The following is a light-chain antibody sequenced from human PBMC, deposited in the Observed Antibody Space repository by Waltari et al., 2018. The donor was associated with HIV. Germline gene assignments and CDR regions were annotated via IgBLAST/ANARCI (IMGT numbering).Light chain of an antibody. CDR1: DIGSKT. CDR2: DDS. CDR3: QVWDSNSDHWV. Sequence: SYVLTQPPSVSVAPGTTARVSCGGYDIGSKTVHWYQQKPGQAPVLVIFDDSARPSGIPERFSGSNSVNTATLTISRVEAGDEADYYCQVWDSNSDHWVFGGGTKLTVL. J-gene: IGLJ3*02. V-gene: IGLV3-21*01.